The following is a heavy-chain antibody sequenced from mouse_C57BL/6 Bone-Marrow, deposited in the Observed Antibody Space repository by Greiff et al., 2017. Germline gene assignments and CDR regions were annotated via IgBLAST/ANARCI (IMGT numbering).Heavy chain of an antibody. J-gene: IGHJ4*01. CDR2: SRNKANDYTT. CDR1: GFTFSDFY. V-gene: IGHV7-1*01. CDR3: ARDRGRAMDY. Sequence: EVKLVESGGGLVQSGRSLRLSCATSGFTFSDFYMEWVRQAPGKGLEWIAASRNKANDYTTEYSASVKGRFIVSRDTSQSILYLQMNALRAEDTAIYYCARDRGRAMDYWGQGTSVTVSS.